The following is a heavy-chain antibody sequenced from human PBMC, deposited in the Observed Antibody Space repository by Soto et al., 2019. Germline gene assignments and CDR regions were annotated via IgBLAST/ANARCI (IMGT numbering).Heavy chain of an antibody. Sequence: GGSLRLSCAASGFTFSSYGMHWVRQAPGKGLEWVAVISYDGSNKYYADSVKGRFTISRDNSKNTLYLQMNSLRAEDTAVYYCARGPEAFWSGYVDYWGQGTLVTVSS. CDR2: ISYDGSNK. D-gene: IGHD3-3*01. V-gene: IGHV3-30*03. J-gene: IGHJ4*02. CDR3: ARGPEAFWSGYVDY. CDR1: GFTFSSYG.